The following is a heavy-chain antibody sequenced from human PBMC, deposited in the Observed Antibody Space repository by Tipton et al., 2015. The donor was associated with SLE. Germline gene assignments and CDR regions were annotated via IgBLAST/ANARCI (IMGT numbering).Heavy chain of an antibody. CDR2: ISGSGGRT. CDR1: GFTFSSYA. V-gene: IGHV3-23*01. D-gene: IGHD1-7*01. CDR3: AKGGGSKVELVPFDY. Sequence: GSLRLSCAASGFTFSSYAMSWVRLAPGKGLEWVSTISGSGGRTYYADSVKGRFSISRDNSKNTVYLQMNSLRDEDTAVYYCAKGGGSKVELVPFDYWGQGTLVTVSS. J-gene: IGHJ4*02.